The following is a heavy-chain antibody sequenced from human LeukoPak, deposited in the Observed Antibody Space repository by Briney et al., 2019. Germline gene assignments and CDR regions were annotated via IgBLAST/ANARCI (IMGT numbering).Heavy chain of an antibody. J-gene: IGHJ6*02. Sequence: PGGSLRLSCAASGFTFDDYAMHWVRQAPGKGLEWVSGISWNSGSIGYADSVKGRFTISRDNAKNSLYLQMNSLRAEDTALYYCAMSLARGYYYYGMDVWGQGTTVTVSS. CDR3: AMSLARGYYYYGMDV. CDR2: ISWNSGSI. D-gene: IGHD3-10*01. V-gene: IGHV3-9*01. CDR1: GFTFDDYA.